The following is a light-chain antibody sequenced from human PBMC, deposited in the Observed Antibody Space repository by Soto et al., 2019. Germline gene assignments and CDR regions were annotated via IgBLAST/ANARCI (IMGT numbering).Light chain of an antibody. J-gene: IGKJ1*01. V-gene: IGKV1-5*03. CDR3: QQYDNYPWT. CDR2: KAS. Sequence: DIRMTQSPSTLSGSVGDRVTIPCRASQTISSWLAWYQQKPGKAPKLLIYKASTLKSGVPSRFSGSGSGTEFTLTISSLQPDDLATYYCQQYDNYPWTFGQGTKVDIK. CDR1: QTISSW.